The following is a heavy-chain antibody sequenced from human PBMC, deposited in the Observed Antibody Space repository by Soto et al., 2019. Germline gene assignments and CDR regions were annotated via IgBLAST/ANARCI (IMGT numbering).Heavy chain of an antibody. V-gene: IGHV3-23*01. CDR1: GLTFSSYA. D-gene: IGHD2-2*01. CDR2: ISGSGGST. J-gene: IGHJ6*02. CDR3: AKDPHIVVVPAAPQPSYYYYGMDV. Sequence: GSLRLSCAASGLTFSSYAMSWVRQAPGKGLEWVSAISGSGGSTYYADSVKGRFTISRDNSKNTLYLQMNSLRAEDTAVYYCAKDPHIVVVPAAPQPSYYYYGMDVWGQGTTVTAP.